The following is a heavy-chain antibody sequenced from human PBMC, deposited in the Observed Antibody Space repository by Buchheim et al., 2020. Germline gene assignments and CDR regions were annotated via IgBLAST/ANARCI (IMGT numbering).Heavy chain of an antibody. Sequence: EVQLVESGGNLVQAGGSLRLSCEASGFHFSNYEMNWVRQAPGKGLEWVSYISSGGTNIYYAGSVRGRFTISRDNAKNSMYLQMSSLRADDTAVYYCARGPYADYVKYVWFDPWGQGTL. V-gene: IGHV3-48*03. CDR3: ARGPYADYVKYVWFDP. J-gene: IGHJ5*02. CDR2: ISSGGTNI. CDR1: GFHFSNYE. D-gene: IGHD4-17*01.